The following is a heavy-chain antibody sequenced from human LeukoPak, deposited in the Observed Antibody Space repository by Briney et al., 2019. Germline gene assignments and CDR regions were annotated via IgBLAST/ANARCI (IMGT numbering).Heavy chain of an antibody. D-gene: IGHD6-13*01. CDR3: TRGIDLVRAAGLYNWFDP. CDR1: GFTFGDYA. V-gene: IGHV3-49*04. Sequence: GGSLRLSCTASGFTFGDYAMSWVRQAPGKGLEWVGFIRSKAYGGTTEYAASVKGRFTISRDDSKSIAYLQMNSLKTEDTAVYYCTRGIDLVRAAGLYNWFDPWGQGTLVTVSS. CDR2: IRSKAYGGTT. J-gene: IGHJ5*02.